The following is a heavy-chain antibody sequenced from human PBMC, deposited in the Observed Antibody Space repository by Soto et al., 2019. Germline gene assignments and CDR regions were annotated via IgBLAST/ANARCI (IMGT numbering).Heavy chain of an antibody. CDR2: IRGFSPYT. Sequence: PGGSLRLSCVASGFTFRSYTMNWVRQAPGKGLEWVSAIRGFSPYTFYADSVKGRFTISRDNAKNSLYLQMNSLRAEDTAVYYCARDPETGTTFLDYWGQGTLVTVSS. D-gene: IGHD1-7*01. CDR1: GFTFRSYT. J-gene: IGHJ4*02. CDR3: ARDPETGTTFLDY. V-gene: IGHV3-21*01.